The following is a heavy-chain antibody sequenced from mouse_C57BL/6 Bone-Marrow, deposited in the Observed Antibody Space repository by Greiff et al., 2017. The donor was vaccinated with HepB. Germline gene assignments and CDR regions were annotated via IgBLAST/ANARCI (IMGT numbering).Heavy chain of an antibody. CDR1: GFSFNTYA. CDR3: VRHAGTSHYFDY. CDR2: IRSKSNNYAT. V-gene: IGHV10-1*01. J-gene: IGHJ2*01. D-gene: IGHD4-1*01. Sequence: EVQLVESGGGLVQPKGSLKLSCAASGFSFNTYAMNWVRQAPGKGLEWVARIRSKSNNYATYYADSVKDRFTISRDDSESMLYLQMNNLKTEDTAMYYCVRHAGTSHYFDYWGQGTTLTVSS.